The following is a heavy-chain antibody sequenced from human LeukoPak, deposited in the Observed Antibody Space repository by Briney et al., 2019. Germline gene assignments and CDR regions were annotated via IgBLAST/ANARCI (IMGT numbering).Heavy chain of an antibody. D-gene: IGHD2-2*01. CDR1: GFTFSNAW. Sequence: GSLRLSCAASGFTFSNAWMSWIRQPPGKGLEWVGSMFYSGGTNYNPSLRSRLTLSVDTSKNQFSLRLRSVTAADTAVYYCAILVVPAASAVGYYLYWGQGILATVSS. V-gene: IGHV4-59*08. CDR3: AILVVPAASAVGYYLY. CDR2: MFYSGGT. J-gene: IGHJ4*02.